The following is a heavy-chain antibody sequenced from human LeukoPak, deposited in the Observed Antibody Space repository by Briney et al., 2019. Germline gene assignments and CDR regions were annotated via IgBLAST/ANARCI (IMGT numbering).Heavy chain of an antibody. V-gene: IGHV3-15*01. CDR1: GFTFSNAW. CDR2: IKSKTDGGTT. CDR3: TTERKTTVVRDDAFDI. Sequence: GGSLRLSCAASGFTFSNAWMSWVRQAPGKGLEWVGRIKSKTDGGTTDYAAPVKGRFTISRDDSKNTLYLQMNGLKTEDTAVYYCTTERKTTVVRDDAFDIWGQGTMVTVSS. D-gene: IGHD4-23*01. J-gene: IGHJ3*02.